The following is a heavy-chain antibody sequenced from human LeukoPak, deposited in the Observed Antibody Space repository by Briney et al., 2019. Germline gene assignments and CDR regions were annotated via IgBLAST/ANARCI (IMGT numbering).Heavy chain of an antibody. V-gene: IGHV3-9*01. Sequence: PGGSLRLSCAASGFTFDDYAMHWVRQAPGKGLEWVSGISWNSGSIGYADSVKGRFTISRDNAKNSLYLQMNSLRAEDTALYYCAKDKSIAAADDDAFDIWGQGTMVTVSS. CDR1: GFTFDDYA. CDR2: ISWNSGSI. CDR3: AKDKSIAAADDDAFDI. J-gene: IGHJ3*02. D-gene: IGHD6-13*01.